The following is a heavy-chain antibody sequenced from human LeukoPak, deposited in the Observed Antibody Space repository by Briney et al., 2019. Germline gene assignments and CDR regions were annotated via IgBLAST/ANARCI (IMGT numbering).Heavy chain of an antibody. CDR1: GGSFSGYY. V-gene: IGHV4-34*01. CDR3: ARGYGSGSYVRWFDP. J-gene: IGHJ5*02. CDR2: INHSGST. D-gene: IGHD3-10*01. Sequence: SETLSLTCAVYGGSFSGYYWSWIRQPPGKGLEWIGEINHSGSTNYNPSLKSRVTISVDTSKNQFSLKLSSVTAADTAVYYCARGYGSGSYVRWFDPWGQGTLVTVSS.